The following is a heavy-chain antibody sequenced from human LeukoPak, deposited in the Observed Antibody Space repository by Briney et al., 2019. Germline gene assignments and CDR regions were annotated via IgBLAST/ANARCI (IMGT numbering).Heavy chain of an antibody. D-gene: IGHD3-22*01. CDR2: IGGRDGST. CDR3: ARAPSFPWGYYDSSGYNYFDY. CDR1: GFTFSSYG. V-gene: IGHV3-23*01. J-gene: IGHJ4*02. Sequence: PGGSLRLSCAASGFTFSSYGMSWVRQAPGKGLEWVSAIGGRDGSTYYADSVKGRFTISRDNSKNTLYLQMNSLRAEDTAVYYCARAPSFPWGYYDSSGYNYFDYWGQGTLVTVSS.